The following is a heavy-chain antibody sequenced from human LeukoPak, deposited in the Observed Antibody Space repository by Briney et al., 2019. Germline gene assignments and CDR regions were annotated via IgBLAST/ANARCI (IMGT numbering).Heavy chain of an antibody. V-gene: IGHV3-30*04. CDR3: ATSRGASHEGSFDV. CDR1: GFPFNRYP. Sequence: GRSLRLSCAASGFPFNRYPMYWVRQAPVKGLEWVALTLHDGRNKDYADSAKGRFTISRDDPNSTLYLQMSTVTAEDTAVYYCATSRGASHEGSFDVWGLGTLVTVSS. D-gene: IGHD2-15*01. CDR2: TLHDGRNK. J-gene: IGHJ3*01.